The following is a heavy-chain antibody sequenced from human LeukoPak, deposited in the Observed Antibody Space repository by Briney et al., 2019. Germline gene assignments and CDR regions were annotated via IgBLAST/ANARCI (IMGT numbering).Heavy chain of an antibody. D-gene: IGHD3-9*01. CDR1: GYTFTSYY. Sequence: ASVKVSCKASGYTFTSYYMHWVRQAPGQGLEWMGIINPSGGSTSYAQKFQGRVTMTRDTSTSTVYMELSSLRSEDTAVYYCARDFRPPHDILTGYYYYYMDVWGKGTTVTISS. CDR3: ARDFRPPHDILTGYYYYYMDV. J-gene: IGHJ6*03. V-gene: IGHV1-46*01. CDR2: INPSGGST.